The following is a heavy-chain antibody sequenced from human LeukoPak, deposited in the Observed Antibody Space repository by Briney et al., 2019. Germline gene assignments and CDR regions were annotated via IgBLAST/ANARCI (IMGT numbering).Heavy chain of an antibody. J-gene: IGHJ4*02. V-gene: IGHV4-34*01. CDR2: INQSGST. CDR3: ATMGSGSYFNY. Sequence: SETLSLTCGVYGGPFSIYCWNWIRQSPGEGLEWIGEINQSGSTKYNPSLKCRVTISVDTSKNQFSLKLSSVTAADTAVYYCATMGSGSYFNYWGQGSLVTVSS. D-gene: IGHD1-26*01. CDR1: GGPFSIYC.